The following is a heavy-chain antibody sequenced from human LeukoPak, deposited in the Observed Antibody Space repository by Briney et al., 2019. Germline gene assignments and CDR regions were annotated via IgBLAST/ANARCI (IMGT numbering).Heavy chain of an antibody. D-gene: IGHD6-25*01. V-gene: IGHV4-59*08. CDR3: ARQGGGFWYFDL. CDR1: GGSISSYY. Sequence: SETLSLTCTVSGGSISSYYWSWIRQPPGKGLEWIGYIYHSGSTNYNPSLKSRVTISVDTSKNQFSLKLSSVTAADTAVYYCARQGGGFWYFDLWGRGTLVTVSS. J-gene: IGHJ2*01. CDR2: IYHSGST.